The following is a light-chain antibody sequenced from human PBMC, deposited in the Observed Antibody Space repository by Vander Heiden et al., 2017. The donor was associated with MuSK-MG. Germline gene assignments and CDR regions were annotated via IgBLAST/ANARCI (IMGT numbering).Light chain of an antibody. J-gene: IGKJ1*01. CDR1: QRVASTY. CDR3: QHYGTSPTWT. V-gene: IGKV3-20*01. CDR2: GAS. Sequence: EIVLTQSPGTLSLSPGERATLSCRASQRVASTYLAWDQQTPGQAPRLLIYGASTRATGIPDRFSGSGSGTDFTLTISRLEPEDFAVYYCQHYGTSPTWTFGQGTKVEI.